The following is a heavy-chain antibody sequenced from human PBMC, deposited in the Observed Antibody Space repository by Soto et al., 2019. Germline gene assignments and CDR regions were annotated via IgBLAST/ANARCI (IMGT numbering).Heavy chain of an antibody. V-gene: IGHV4-30-4*01. CDR2: IYYSGST. J-gene: IGHJ4*02. Sequence: PSETLSLTCTVSGGSISSGDYYWSWIRQPPGKGLEWIGYIYYSGSTYYNPSLKSRVTISVDTSKNQFSLKLSSVTAADTAVYYCARVLESYDSSGYYHYFDYWGQGTLVTAPQ. CDR3: ARVLESYDSSGYYHYFDY. D-gene: IGHD3-22*01. CDR1: GGSISSGDYY.